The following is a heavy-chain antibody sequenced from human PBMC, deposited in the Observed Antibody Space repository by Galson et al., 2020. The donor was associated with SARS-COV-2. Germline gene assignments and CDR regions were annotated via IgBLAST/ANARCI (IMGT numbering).Heavy chain of an antibody. J-gene: IGHJ4*02. CDR1: GGSISSGGYY. CDR3: ARWIWMATTGFDY. CDR2: IYYSGST. Sequence: SETLSLTCTVSGGSISSGGYYWSWIRQHPGKGLEWIGYIYYSGSTYYNPSLKSRVTISVDTSKNQFSLKLSSVTAADTAVYYCARWIWMATTGFDYWGQGTLVTVSS. D-gene: IGHD1-1*01. V-gene: IGHV4-31*03.